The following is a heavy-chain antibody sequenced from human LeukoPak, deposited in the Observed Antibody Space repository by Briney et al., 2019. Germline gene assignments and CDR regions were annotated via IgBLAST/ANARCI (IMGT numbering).Heavy chain of an antibody. D-gene: IGHD3-22*01. CDR2: ICYSGST. V-gene: IGHV4-39*01. CDR1: GGSISCSSYY. J-gene: IGHJ4*02. Sequence: SETLSLTCTVSGGSISCSSYYWGWIRQPPGKGLNWHVSICYSGSTYYTPSLNSRATISVATSKNQFTLKLTSVTAADTAVYYCARRYFYDSGGYYYYFDYWGQGTLVTVSS. CDR3: ARRYFYDSGGYYYYFDY.